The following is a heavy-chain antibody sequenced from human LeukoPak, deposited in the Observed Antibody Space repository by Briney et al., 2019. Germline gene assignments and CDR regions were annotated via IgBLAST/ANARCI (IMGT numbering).Heavy chain of an antibody. CDR3: AKDHDFLSGYPDY. CDR1: GFTFDDYT. V-gene: IGHV3-43*01. CDR2: ISWDGGST. D-gene: IGHD3-3*01. J-gene: IGHJ4*02. Sequence: GGSLRLSCAASGFTFDDYTMHWVRQAPGKGLEWVSLISWDGGSTYYADSVKGRFTISRDNSKNSLYLQMNSLRTEDTALYYCAKDHDFLSGYPDYWGQGTLVTVSS.